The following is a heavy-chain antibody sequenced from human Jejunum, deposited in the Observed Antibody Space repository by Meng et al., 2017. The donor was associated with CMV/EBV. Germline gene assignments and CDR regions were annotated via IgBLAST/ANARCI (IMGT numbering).Heavy chain of an antibody. CDR3: ASSMQFDMDAFDM. D-gene: IGHD2-15*01. V-gene: IGHV3-74*01. J-gene: IGHJ3*02. CDR1: RFSFGNKW. Sequence: SRFSFGNKWMHWVRQAPGKGLVWVARIDSDGSTTSYADSVKGRFTISRDNAKNTLYLEMNSLRVGDTAVYYCASSMQFDMDAFDMWGQGTMVTVSS. CDR2: IDSDGSTT.